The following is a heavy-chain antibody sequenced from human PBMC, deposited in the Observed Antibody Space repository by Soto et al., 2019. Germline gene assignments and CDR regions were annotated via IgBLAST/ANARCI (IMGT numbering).Heavy chain of an antibody. V-gene: IGHV4-30-2*01. J-gene: IGHJ6*02. CDR3: ARQGPYGMDV. Sequence: SETLSLTCAVSGGSISSGGYSWSWIRQPPGKGLEWIGYIYHSGSTYYNPSLKSRVTISVDTSKNQFSLKLSSVTAADTAVCYCARQGPYGMDVWGQGTTVTVSS. CDR2: IYHSGST. CDR1: GGSISSGGYS.